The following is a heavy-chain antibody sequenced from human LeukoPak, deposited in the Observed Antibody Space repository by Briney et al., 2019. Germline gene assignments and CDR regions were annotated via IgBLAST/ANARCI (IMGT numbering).Heavy chain of an antibody. J-gene: IGHJ3*02. CDR2: INTNTGNP. CDR3: ARGDDYYDSSGSGYDAFDI. Sequence: VASVKVSCKASGYTFTSYAMNWVRQAPGQGLEWMGWINTNTGNPTYAQGFTGRFVFSLDTSVSTAYLQISSLKAEDTAVYYCARGDDYYDSSGSGYDAFDIWGQGTMVTVSS. V-gene: IGHV7-4-1*02. CDR1: GYTFTSYA. D-gene: IGHD3-22*01.